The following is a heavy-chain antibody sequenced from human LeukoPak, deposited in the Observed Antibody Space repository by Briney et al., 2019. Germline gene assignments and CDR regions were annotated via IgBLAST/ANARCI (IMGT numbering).Heavy chain of an antibody. CDR2: INGDGTII. V-gene: IGHV3-74*01. CDR3: ARESGGITMVRGVIIGGVSYYMDV. CDR1: GFTFSSFY. J-gene: IGHJ6*03. Sequence: GGSLRLSCAASGFTFSSFYMHWVRQAPGKGLVWVSRINGDGTIINYADSVKGRFTISRDNAKNSLYLQMNSLRAEDTAVYYCARESGGITMVRGVIIGGVSYYMDVWGKGTTVTISS. D-gene: IGHD3-10*01.